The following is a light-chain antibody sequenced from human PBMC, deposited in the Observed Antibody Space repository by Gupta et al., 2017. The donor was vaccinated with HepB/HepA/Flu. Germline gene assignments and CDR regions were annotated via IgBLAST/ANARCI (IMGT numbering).Light chain of an antibody. CDR1: SRDIGDYKY. CDR3: SSYTSIITSVI. V-gene: IGLV2-14*03. CDR2: DVS. J-gene: IGLJ2*01. Sequence: SALTQPASVSGLIAPSITISCPGASRDIGDYKYVSWYQQLPGKAPKLIIYDVSSRPSGVSNRFSGSKSANTASLSISGLQTDDEADYYCSSYTSIITSVIFGGGTKLIVL.